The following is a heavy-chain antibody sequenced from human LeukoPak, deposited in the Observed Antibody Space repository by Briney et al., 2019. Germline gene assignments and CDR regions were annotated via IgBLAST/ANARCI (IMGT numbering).Heavy chain of an antibody. CDR2: TYYRSKWYN. J-gene: IGHJ4*02. V-gene: IGHV6-1*01. CDR3: ARAGLWEPIDY. CDR1: GDSVSSNSAA. D-gene: IGHD1-14*01. Sequence: SQTLSLTCAISGDSVSSNSAAWNWTRQSPSRGLECLGRTYYRSKWYNDYAVSVKCRITINPDTSKNQFSLQLNSVTPEDTAVYYCARAGLWEPIDYWGQGTLVTVSS.